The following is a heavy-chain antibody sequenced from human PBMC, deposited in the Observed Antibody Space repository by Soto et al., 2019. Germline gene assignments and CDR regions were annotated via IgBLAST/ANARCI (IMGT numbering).Heavy chain of an antibody. Sequence: PGGSVRLSCAASGFTFSGYWMSWARQAPGKGLEWVANIKQDGSENYFVDSVKGRFTISRDNTKNSLYPQMNSLKSDDTAVYYCARRGRRSGNYADAFDIWGQGTMVTVSS. CDR2: IKQDGSEN. D-gene: IGHD1-26*01. CDR3: ARRGRRSGNYADAFDI. J-gene: IGHJ3*02. CDR1: GFTFSGYW. V-gene: IGHV3-7*03.